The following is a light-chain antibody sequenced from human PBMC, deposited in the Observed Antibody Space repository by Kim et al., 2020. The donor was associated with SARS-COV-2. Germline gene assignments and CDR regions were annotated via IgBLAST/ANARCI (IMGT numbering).Light chain of an antibody. CDR2: DVS. J-gene: IGLJ1*01. Sequence: YVAWYQQHPDKAPKLTIYDVSKRPSGVSDRFSGFESGNTASLTISGLQAEDEAHYFCTSYTGDTTVFGPGTKVTVL. CDR3: TSYTGDTTV. V-gene: IGLV2-14*03. CDR1: Y.